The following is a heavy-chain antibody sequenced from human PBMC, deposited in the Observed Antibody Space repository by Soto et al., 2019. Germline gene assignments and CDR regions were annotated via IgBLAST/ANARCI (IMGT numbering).Heavy chain of an antibody. CDR2: IYTSENT. V-gene: IGHV4-4*07. CDR3: ARGVGRSSWTSFDS. J-gene: IGHJ4*02. D-gene: IGHD6-13*01. Sequence: SATLSLTCPVSGGSISSDYWSWIRPPAGKGLEWIGRIYTSENTHYNPSLRSRVSMSLDTSKNQLSLNLSSVTAADTAVYYCARGVGRSSWTSFDSWGQGTLVTVSA. CDR1: GGSISSDY.